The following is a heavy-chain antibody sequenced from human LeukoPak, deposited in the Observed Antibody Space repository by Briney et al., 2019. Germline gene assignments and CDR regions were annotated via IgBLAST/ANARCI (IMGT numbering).Heavy chain of an antibody. Sequence: PGGSLRLSCAASGFIFSSYRMNWVRQAPGKGLEWISYISSSSSTIEYADSVKGRFTISRDNAKNSLYLQMNSLRGEDTALYCCAKGGIYRGYYYYYMDVWGKGTTVTISS. CDR1: GFIFSSYR. J-gene: IGHJ6*03. D-gene: IGHD6-13*01. CDR2: ISSSSSTI. CDR3: AKGGIYRGYYYYYMDV. V-gene: IGHV3-48*04.